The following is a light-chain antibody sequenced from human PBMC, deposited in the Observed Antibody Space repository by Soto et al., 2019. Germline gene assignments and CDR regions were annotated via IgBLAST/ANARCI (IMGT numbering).Light chain of an antibody. V-gene: IGKV3-15*01. CDR2: GAS. CDR3: QQYNTWPPIT. CDR1: QSVSSN. Sequence: IVLTQSPGTLSFSPGERATLSCRASQSVSSNLAWYQQKPGQAPRLLIFGASTRATGIPARFSGTGSGTELTLTISSLQSEDFAVYYCQQYNTWPPITFGQGTRLEIK. J-gene: IGKJ5*01.